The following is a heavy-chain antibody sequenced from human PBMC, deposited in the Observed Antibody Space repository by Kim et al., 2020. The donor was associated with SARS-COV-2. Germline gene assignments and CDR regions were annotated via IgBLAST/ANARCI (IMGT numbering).Heavy chain of an antibody. CDR1: GDSISRSSNY. D-gene: IGHD6-13*01. CDR3: ARLVSENSAVQY. V-gene: IGHV4-39*01. CDR2: INDSGNT. Sequence: SETLSLTCTVSGDSISRSSNYWGWIRQPPGKGLEWIGSINDSGNTYYNPSRKSRVTISVDTSKNQFSLKMRSVTAADTAFCDCARLVSENSAVQYWGQGT. J-gene: IGHJ4*02.